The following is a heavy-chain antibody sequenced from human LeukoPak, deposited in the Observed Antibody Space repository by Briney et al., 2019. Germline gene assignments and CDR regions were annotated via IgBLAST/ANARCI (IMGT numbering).Heavy chain of an antibody. CDR3: AKDSGRAPSGSYYPGLYYYYGMDV. Sequence: GRSLRLSCAASGFTFSSYGMHWVRQAPGKGLEWVAVISYDGSNKYYADSVKGRFTISRDNSKNTLYLQMNSLRAEDTAVYYYAKDSGRAPSGSYYPGLYYYYGMDVWGQGTTVTVSS. D-gene: IGHD3-10*01. V-gene: IGHV3-30*18. CDR2: ISYDGSNK. CDR1: GFTFSSYG. J-gene: IGHJ6*02.